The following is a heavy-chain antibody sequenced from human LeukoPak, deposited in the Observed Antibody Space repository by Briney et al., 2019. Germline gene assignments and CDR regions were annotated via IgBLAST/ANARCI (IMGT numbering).Heavy chain of an antibody. CDR3: VRDKGDVTRASSERFDY. J-gene: IGHJ4*02. CDR2: IYYSGTT. D-gene: IGHD4-17*01. Sequence: SETLSLTCTVSGGSISSYYWSWIRQPPGKALEWIGYIYYSGTTNYNPSLKSRVAISVDTSKNQFSLKLRSVTAADTAVYYCVRDKGDVTRASSERFDYWGQGTLVTVSS. CDR1: GGSISSYY. V-gene: IGHV4-59*01.